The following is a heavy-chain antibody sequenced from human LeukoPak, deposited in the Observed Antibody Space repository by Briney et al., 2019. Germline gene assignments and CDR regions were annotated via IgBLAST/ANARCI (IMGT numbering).Heavy chain of an antibody. V-gene: IGHV3-30*04. CDR2: ISYDGSNE. CDR3: AELGITMIGGV. J-gene: IGHJ6*04. Sequence: GSSLRLSCAASGFTFSSYVMHWVRQAPGKGLEWVAIISYDGSNEYYADSVKGRFTISRDNAKNSLYLQMNSLRAEDTAVYYCAELGITMIGGVWGKGTTVTISS. D-gene: IGHD3-10*02. CDR1: GFTFSSYV.